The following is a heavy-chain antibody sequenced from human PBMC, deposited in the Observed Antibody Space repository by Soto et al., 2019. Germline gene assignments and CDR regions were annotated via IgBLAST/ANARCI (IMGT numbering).Heavy chain of an antibody. J-gene: IGHJ4*02. Sequence: GGSLRLSCAASGFTFTSYSMNWVRQAPGKGLEWVSSISRSSNYIYYADSVKGRFTISRDNAKNSLYLQMNSLRAEDTAVYYCARDVGLWFGEFSYYFDHWGQGTLVTVSS. D-gene: IGHD3-10*01. CDR1: GFTFTSYS. CDR3: ARDVGLWFGEFSYYFDH. V-gene: IGHV3-21*06. CDR2: ISRSSNYI.